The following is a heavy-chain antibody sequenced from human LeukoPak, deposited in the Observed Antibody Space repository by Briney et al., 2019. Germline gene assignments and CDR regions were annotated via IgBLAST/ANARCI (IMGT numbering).Heavy chain of an antibody. CDR2: ISSSSSYI. CDR3: ARGRGDYASYYFDY. V-gene: IGHV3-21*01. CDR1: GFTFSSYS. D-gene: IGHD4-17*01. J-gene: IGHJ4*02. Sequence: SGGSLRLSCAASGFTFSSYSMNWVRQAPGKGLEWVSSISSSSSYIYYAGSVKGRFTISRDNAKNSLYLQMNSLRAEDTAVYYCARGRGDYASYYFDYWGQGTLVTVSS.